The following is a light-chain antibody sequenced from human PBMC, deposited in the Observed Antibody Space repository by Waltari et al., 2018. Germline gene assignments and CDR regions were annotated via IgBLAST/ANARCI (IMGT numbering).Light chain of an antibody. CDR3: TSYTISTTWV. J-gene: IGLJ3*02. V-gene: IGLV2-14*01. CDR2: EVN. Sequence: QSALTQPASVSGSPGQSITISCTGTSSDIGYYNHVSWYQQYPGRAPKLMIYEVNNRPAGVSNRFSGSKSDNTASLTISGLQAEDEAHYYCTSYTISTTWVFGGGTTLTVL. CDR1: SSDIGYYNH.